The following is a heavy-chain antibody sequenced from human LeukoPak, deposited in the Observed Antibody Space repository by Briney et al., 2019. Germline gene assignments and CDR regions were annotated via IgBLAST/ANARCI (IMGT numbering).Heavy chain of an antibody. J-gene: IGHJ6*03. V-gene: IGHV1-8*01. CDR2: MNPNSGNT. D-gene: IGHD3-3*01. Sequence: ASVTVSCKASGYTFTSYDINWVRQATGQGLEWMGWMNPNSGNTGYAQKFQGRVTMTRNTSISTAYMELSSLRSEDMAVYYCARYKPYYDFWSGYYFDYYYYMDVWGKGTTVTVSS. CDR1: GYTFTSYD. CDR3: ARYKPYYDFWSGYYFDYYYYMDV.